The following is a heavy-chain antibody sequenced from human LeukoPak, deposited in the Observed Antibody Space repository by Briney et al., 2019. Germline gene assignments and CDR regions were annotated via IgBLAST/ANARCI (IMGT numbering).Heavy chain of an antibody. Sequence: SQTLSLTCTVSGGSISSGSYYWGWIRQPAGKGLEWIGRIYTSGSTNYNPSLKSRVTISVDTSKNQFSLKLSSVTAADTAVYYCARDQTNYSGSYYYDTEGGWFDPWGQGTLVTVSS. D-gene: IGHD1-26*01. J-gene: IGHJ5*02. V-gene: IGHV4-61*02. CDR1: GGSISSGSYY. CDR3: ARDQTNYSGSYYYDTEGGWFDP. CDR2: IYTSGST.